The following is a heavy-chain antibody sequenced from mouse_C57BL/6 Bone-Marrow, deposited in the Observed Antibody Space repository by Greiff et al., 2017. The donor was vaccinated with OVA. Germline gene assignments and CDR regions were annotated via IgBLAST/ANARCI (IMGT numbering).Heavy chain of an antibody. CDR2: INPSSGYT. Sequence: QVQLKESGAELARPGASVKMSCKASGYTFTSYTMHWVKQRPGQGLEWIGYINPSSGYTKYNQKFKDKATLTADKSSSTAYMQLSSLTSEDSAVYYCAREGPFYYGNYGWFAYWGQGTLVTVSA. CDR3: AREGPFYYGNYGWFAY. D-gene: IGHD2-1*01. CDR1: GYTFTSYT. V-gene: IGHV1-4*01. J-gene: IGHJ3*01.